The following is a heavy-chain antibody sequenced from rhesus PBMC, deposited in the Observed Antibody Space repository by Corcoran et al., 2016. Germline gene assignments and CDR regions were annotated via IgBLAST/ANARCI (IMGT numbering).Heavy chain of an antibody. V-gene: IGHV4S7*01. CDR3: AKPYGSNYWYFDI. Sequence: QVQLQESGPGLLRPSETLSLTCAVSGGSISGGYAWGWIRQPPGKGLEWIGNIYSISGTTYYNPSLRSQAPISTDTSKNQFSLKLSSVTAADTAVYYCAKPYGSNYWYFDIWGPGTPITISS. D-gene: IGHD4-29*01. CDR2: IYSISGTT. J-gene: IGHJ2*01. CDR1: GGSISGGYA.